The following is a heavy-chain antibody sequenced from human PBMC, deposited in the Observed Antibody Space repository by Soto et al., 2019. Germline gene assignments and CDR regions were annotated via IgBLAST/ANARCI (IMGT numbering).Heavy chain of an antibody. J-gene: IGHJ6*02. V-gene: IGHV2-26*01. Sequence: QVTLKESGPVLVKPTETLTLTCTVSGFSLSNARMGVSWIRQPPGKALEWLAHIFSNDEKSYSTSLKSRLTISKDTSKSQVVLTMTNMDPVDTATYYCARYDYGEYVGSYGMDVWGQGTTVTVSS. D-gene: IGHD4-17*01. CDR2: IFSNDEK. CDR1: GFSLSNARMG. CDR3: ARYDYGEYVGSYGMDV.